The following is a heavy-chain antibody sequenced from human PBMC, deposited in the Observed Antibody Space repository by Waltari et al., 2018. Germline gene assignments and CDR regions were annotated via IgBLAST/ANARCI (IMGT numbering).Heavy chain of an antibody. CDR1: GYTFTDYY. Sequence: EVQLVQSGAEVKKPGATVKVSCKVSGYTFTDYYLHWVQQAPGKGLEWMGLIDPEDGETIYAEKFLGRVTISADTSTDTAYMEVSGLRSEDTAVYYCATGVAAPHDAFDMWGQGTMVTVSS. CDR3: ATGVAAPHDAFDM. J-gene: IGHJ3*02. D-gene: IGHD2-15*01. V-gene: IGHV1-69-2*01. CDR2: IDPEDGET.